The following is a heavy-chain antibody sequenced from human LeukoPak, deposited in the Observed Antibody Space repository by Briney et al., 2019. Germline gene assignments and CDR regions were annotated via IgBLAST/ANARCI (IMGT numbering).Heavy chain of an antibody. D-gene: IGHD1-1*01. Sequence: SETLSLTCTVSGYSISSGYYWGWLRQPPGRGLEWIGTIYHSGSTYYNPSLKSRVTISVDTSKNQFSLKLSSVTAADTAVYYCASRPRYGASSWYFDLWGRGTLVPVSS. CDR2: IYHSGST. J-gene: IGHJ2*01. V-gene: IGHV4-38-2*02. CDR1: GYSISSGYY. CDR3: ASRPRYGASSWYFDL.